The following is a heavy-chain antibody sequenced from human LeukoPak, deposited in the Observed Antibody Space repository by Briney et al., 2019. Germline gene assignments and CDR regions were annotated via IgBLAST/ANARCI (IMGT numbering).Heavy chain of an antibody. Sequence: GGSLRLSCAASGFTFSSYWMAWVRQAPGKGPEWVANIKEDASEKYYVDSVKGRFTISRDNAKNSLYLQLNSLRAEDTAVYHCARDSSGSLVNWGQGTLVTVSS. J-gene: IGHJ4*02. CDR2: IKEDASEK. CDR1: GFTFSSYW. CDR3: ARDSSGSLVN. V-gene: IGHV3-7*04. D-gene: IGHD6-19*01.